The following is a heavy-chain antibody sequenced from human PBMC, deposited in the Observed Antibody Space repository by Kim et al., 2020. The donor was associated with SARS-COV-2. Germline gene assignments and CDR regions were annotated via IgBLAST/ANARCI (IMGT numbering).Heavy chain of an antibody. D-gene: IGHD5-12*01. CDR3: ARTESGYSGYDKLGYFDY. CDR2: IYYSGST. Sequence: SETLSLTCTVSGGSISSSSYYWGWIRQPPGKGLEWIGSIYYSGSTYYNPSLKSRVTISVDTSKNQFSLKLSSVTAADTAVYYCARTESGYSGYDKLGYFDYWGQGTLVTVSS. J-gene: IGHJ4*02. CDR1: GGSISSSSYY. V-gene: IGHV4-39*07.